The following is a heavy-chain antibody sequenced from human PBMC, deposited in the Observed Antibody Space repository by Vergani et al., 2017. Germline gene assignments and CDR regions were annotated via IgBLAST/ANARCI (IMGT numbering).Heavy chain of an antibody. Sequence: EGQLVESGGGLVKPGGSLRLSCAASEFTFSDVWMSWVRQAPGKGLEWVARIKSNADGGSADYAASVKGRFIISRDDSKNFLYLQMNSLKIEDTALYFCTAAKEVAFYYSYYHMDVWGKGTTVTVSS. CDR2: IKSNADGGSA. D-gene: IGHD2-21*01. CDR3: TAAKEVAFYYSYYHMDV. CDR1: EFTFSDVW. V-gene: IGHV3-15*01. J-gene: IGHJ6*03.